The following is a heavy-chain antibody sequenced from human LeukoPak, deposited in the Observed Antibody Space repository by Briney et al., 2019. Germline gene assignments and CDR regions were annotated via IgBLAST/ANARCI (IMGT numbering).Heavy chain of an antibody. V-gene: IGHV3-20*04. Sequence: GGSLRLPCAASGFTFDDYGMTWVRQAPGKGLEWVSGLKWNGDNIRYADSVKGRFTISRDNARSSLYLQMNSLRAEDTALYYCARRRDSSGYYYFDYWGQGTLVTVSS. CDR3: ARRRDSSGYYYFDY. CDR1: GFTFDDYG. D-gene: IGHD3-22*01. CDR2: LKWNGDNI. J-gene: IGHJ4*02.